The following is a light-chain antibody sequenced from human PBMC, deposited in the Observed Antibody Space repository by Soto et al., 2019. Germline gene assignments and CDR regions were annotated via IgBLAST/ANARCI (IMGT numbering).Light chain of an antibody. J-gene: IGKJ5*01. CDR2: GAS. CDR3: QQYGSSPRT. CDR1: QSVSSSY. V-gene: IGKV3-20*01. Sequence: ELVLTQSPGTLSLSPGERATLSCRASQSVSSSYLAWYQQKPGQAPRLLIYGASSRATGIPDRFSGSGSGTDFTLTISILEPEDFAVYYCQQYGSSPRTFGQGTRLEIK.